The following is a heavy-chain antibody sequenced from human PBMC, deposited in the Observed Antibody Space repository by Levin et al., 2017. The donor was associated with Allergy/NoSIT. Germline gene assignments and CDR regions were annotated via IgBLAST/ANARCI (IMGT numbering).Heavy chain of an antibody. D-gene: IGHD3-10*01. CDR3: ARDPRGYGDPEYDDY. CDR2: IIPIFGTA. J-gene: IGHJ4*02. CDR1: GGTFSSYA. Sequence: KISCKASGGTFSSYAISWVRQAPGQGLEWMGGIIPIFGTANYAQKFQGRVTITADESTSTAYMELSSLRSEDTAVYYCARDPRGYGDPEYDDYWGQGTLVTVSS. V-gene: IGHV1-69*01.